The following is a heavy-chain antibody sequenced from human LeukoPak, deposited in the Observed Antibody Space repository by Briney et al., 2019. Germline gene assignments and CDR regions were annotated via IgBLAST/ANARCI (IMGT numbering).Heavy chain of an antibody. CDR1: GFTFSSYG. CDR2: IWYDGSNK. J-gene: IGHJ4*02. V-gene: IGHV3-30*02. CDR3: AKDESYYYDSSGSDY. Sequence: PGGSLRLSCAASGFTFSSYGMHWVRQAPGKGLEWVAVIWYDGSNKYYADSVKGRFTISRDNSKSTLYLQMNSLRAEDTAVYYCAKDESYYYDSSGSDYWGQGTLVTVSS. D-gene: IGHD3-22*01.